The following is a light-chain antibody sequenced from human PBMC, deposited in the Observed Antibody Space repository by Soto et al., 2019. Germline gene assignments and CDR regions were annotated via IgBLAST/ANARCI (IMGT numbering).Light chain of an antibody. CDR1: NSNIGGNT. Sequence: QSALAQPPSASGTPGQRVTISCSGSNSNIGGNTVNWYQQLPGAAPKLLIYSNDQRPSGVPDRFSGSKFGTTASLAISGLQSEDEADYHCATWDDSLNAAVFGAGTKVTV. J-gene: IGLJ1*01. CDR2: SND. V-gene: IGLV1-44*01. CDR3: ATWDDSLNAAV.